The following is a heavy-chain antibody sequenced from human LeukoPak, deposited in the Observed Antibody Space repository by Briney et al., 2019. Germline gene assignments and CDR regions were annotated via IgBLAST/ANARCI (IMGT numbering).Heavy chain of an antibody. D-gene: IGHD6-19*01. CDR3: ARVPAVAGRPRFDP. J-gene: IGHJ5*02. CDR1: GGSFSGYY. Sequence: SETLSLTCAVYGGSFSGYYWSWIRQPPGKGLEWIGEINHSGSTNYNPSLKSRVTISVDTSKNQFSLKLSSVTAADTVVYYCARVPAVAGRPRFDPWGQGTLVTVSS. CDR2: INHSGST. V-gene: IGHV4-34*01.